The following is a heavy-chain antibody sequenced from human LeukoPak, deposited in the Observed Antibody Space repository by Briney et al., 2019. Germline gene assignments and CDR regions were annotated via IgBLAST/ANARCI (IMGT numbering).Heavy chain of an antibody. D-gene: IGHD6-19*01. J-gene: IGHJ6*03. CDR2: INHIGST. CDR1: GGSFRGYY. V-gene: IGHV4-34*01. Sequence: SETLSLTCAVYGGSFRGYYGSWIRHPPGKGLGWMGEINHIGSTNYNPSLKSRVTISVDTSKNQFSLKLSSVTAADTAVYYCARVRLVRWHYYYYMDVWGKGTTVTVSS. CDR3: ARVRLVRWHYYYYMDV.